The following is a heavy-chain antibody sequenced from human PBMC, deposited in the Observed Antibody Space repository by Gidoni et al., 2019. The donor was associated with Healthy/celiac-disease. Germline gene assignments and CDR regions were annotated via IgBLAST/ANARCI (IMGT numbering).Heavy chain of an antibody. J-gene: IGHJ3*02. V-gene: IGHV3-48*01. CDR3: ARDLSYHYDSSGYSRDAFDI. Sequence: EVQLVESGGGLVQPGWSLRLSCAASGFTLSRNSMHWVRQAPGKGLEWVSCMSLSSDTIDYADSVKGRFIISRDNAKNSLFLQMTSLRVEDTAVYYCARDLSYHYDSSGYSRDAFDIWGQGTMVTVSS. CDR1: GFTLSRNS. CDR2: MSLSSDTI. D-gene: IGHD3-22*01.